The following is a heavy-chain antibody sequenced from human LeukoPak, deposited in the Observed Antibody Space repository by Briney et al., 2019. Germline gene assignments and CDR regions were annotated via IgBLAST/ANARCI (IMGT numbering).Heavy chain of an antibody. D-gene: IGHD2-15*01. V-gene: IGHV1-69*06. Sequence: PVKVSCKASGGTFSSYAISGVRQAPGQGLEWMGAIIPIFGTANYAQKFQGRVTITADKSTSTAYMELSSLRSEDTAAYYCAREGYCSGGSCFDYWGQGTLVTVSS. CDR3: AREGYCSGGSCFDY. CDR2: IIPIFGTA. CDR1: GGTFSSYA. J-gene: IGHJ4*02.